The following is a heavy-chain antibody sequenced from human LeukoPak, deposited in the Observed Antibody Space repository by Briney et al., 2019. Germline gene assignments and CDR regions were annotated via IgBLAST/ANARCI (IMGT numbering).Heavy chain of an antibody. V-gene: IGHV3-23*01. D-gene: IGHD6-25*01. Sequence: GGSLRLSCAASRFTFSSYAMTWVRQPPGKGLEWVAAISGSGRTTYYADFAKGRFSISRDNSENTLYLQMYSLRAEDTAVYYCAKFFAPSGGASGWTWTIDNWGQSTLVIVSS. J-gene: IGHJ4*02. CDR2: ISGSGRTT. CDR1: RFTFSSYA. CDR3: AKFFAPSGGASGWTWTIDN.